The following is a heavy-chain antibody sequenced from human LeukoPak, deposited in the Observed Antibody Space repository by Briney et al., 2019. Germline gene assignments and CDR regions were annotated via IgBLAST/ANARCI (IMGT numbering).Heavy chain of an antibody. CDR1: GFTFSSYA. Sequence: PGGSLRLSCAASGFTFSSYAMSWVRQAPGKGLEWVSPISGSGGSTYYADSVKGRFTISRDNSKNTLYLQMNSLRAEDTAVYYCAKEGVWGITMVRGVTGNGMDVWGQGTTVTVSS. D-gene: IGHD3-10*01. J-gene: IGHJ6*02. CDR2: ISGSGGST. V-gene: IGHV3-23*01. CDR3: AKEGVWGITMVRGVTGNGMDV.